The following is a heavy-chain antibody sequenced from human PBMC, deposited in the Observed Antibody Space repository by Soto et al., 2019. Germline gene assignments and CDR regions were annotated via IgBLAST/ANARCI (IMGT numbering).Heavy chain of an antibody. CDR2: IWYDRSNK. D-gene: IGHD3-9*01. CDR1: GFTFSSYG. J-gene: IGHJ4*02. Sequence: PGGSLRLSCAASGFTFSSYGMHWVSQAPGKGLEWVAVIWYDRSNKYYADSVKGRFTISRDNSKNTLYLQMNSLRAEDTAVYYCARDFDILTGSQSHWGQGTLVTVSS. V-gene: IGHV3-33*01. CDR3: ARDFDILTGSQSH.